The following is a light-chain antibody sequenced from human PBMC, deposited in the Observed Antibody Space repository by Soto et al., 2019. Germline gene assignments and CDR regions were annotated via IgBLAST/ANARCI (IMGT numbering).Light chain of an antibody. CDR1: QSVSSSY. V-gene: IGKV3-20*01. Sequence: EIVLTQSPGTLSLSPGDRATHSCRTSQSVSSSYLAWYQQKPGQAPRLLIYGASRRATGIPDRFSGSGSGTYFTLTIISLQSEDSAVYYCQQYNFWPGLTIGGGTWVEIK. CDR2: GAS. CDR3: QQYNFWPGLT. J-gene: IGKJ4*01.